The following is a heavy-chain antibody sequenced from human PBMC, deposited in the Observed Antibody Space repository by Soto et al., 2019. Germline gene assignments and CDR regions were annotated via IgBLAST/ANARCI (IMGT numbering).Heavy chain of an antibody. J-gene: IGHJ5*02. CDR1: GYTFTSYG. Sequence: EASVKVSWKASGYTFTSYGISWVRQAPGQGLEWMGWISAYNGNTNYAQKLQGRVTMTTDTSTSTAYMELRSLRSDDTAVYYCARDYDDYSINWFDPWGQGTLVTVSS. D-gene: IGHD4-4*01. CDR3: ARDYDDYSINWFDP. CDR2: ISAYNGNT. V-gene: IGHV1-18*01.